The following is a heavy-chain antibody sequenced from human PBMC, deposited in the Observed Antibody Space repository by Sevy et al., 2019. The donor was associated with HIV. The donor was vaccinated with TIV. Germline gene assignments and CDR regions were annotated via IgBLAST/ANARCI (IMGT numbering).Heavy chain of an antibody. D-gene: IGHD3-22*01. Sequence: SETLSLTCAVSGGSNSRNNWWSWVRQPPGRGLEWIGGIYDSGDTNFNPTLKSRVTISLDKSKNQFSLKLTSLTAADTAVYYCAREGYYDVSGYPLQYFDYWGQGALVTVSA. CDR1: GGSNSRNNW. CDR2: IYDSGDT. J-gene: IGHJ4*02. CDR3: AREGYYDVSGYPLQYFDY. V-gene: IGHV4-4*02.